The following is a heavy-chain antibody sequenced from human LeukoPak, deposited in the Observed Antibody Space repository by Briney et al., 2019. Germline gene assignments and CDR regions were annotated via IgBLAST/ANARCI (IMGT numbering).Heavy chain of an antibody. CDR2: ISSRGTTI. D-gene: IGHD2-15*01. CDR1: GFTFSNAW. J-gene: IGHJ6*02. V-gene: IGHV3-11*04. Sequence: KPGGSLRLSCAASGFTFSNAWMSWVRQAPGKGLEWVSYISSRGTTIYYVDSVKGRFTISRDNAKNSLYLQMNSLRAEDTALYYCARVRSGLHMDVWGQGTTVTVSS. CDR3: ARVRSGLHMDV.